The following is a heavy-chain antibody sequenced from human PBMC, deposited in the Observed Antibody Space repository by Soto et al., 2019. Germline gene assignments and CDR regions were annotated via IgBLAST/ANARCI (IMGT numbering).Heavy chain of an antibody. J-gene: IGHJ6*02. Sequence: GGSMRLSCAASGVSFDDYKMHWVRQIPGKGLEWVSLITWNGGNTYYADSVKGRFTISRDGTTQSVFLQMTSLKREDTGLYYCARETLSFGSALDVWGQGTKVTVSS. CDR1: GVSFDDYK. CDR2: ITWNGGNT. CDR3: ARETLSFGSALDV. D-gene: IGHD3-3*01. V-gene: IGHV3-43*01.